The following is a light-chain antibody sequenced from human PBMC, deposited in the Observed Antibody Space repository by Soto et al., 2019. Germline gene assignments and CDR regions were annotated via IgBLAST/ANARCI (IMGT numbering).Light chain of an antibody. CDR3: QSYDSSLSGYV. CDR2: GNS. J-gene: IGLJ1*01. Sequence: QSVLTQPPSVSGAPGPRVTISCTGSSSNIGAGYDVHWYQQLPGTAPKLLIYGNSNRPSGVPYRFSGSKSGTSASLAITGLQAEDEADYYCQSYDSSLSGYVFGTGTKLTVL. CDR1: SSNIGAGYD. V-gene: IGLV1-40*01.